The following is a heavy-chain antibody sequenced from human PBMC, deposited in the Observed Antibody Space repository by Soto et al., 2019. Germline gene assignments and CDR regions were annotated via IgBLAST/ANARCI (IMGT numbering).Heavy chain of an antibody. Sequence: ITLKESGPTLVKPTQTLTLTCTFSGFSLSTSAVGVGWIRQPPGKALEWLALIYWDDDKRYSPSLKSRLTITQDTSKNQVVLKKNHIDPVDTAPYFRGFLYYNLGRWDAWGQGTLVTVSS. CDR3: GFLYYNLGRWDA. CDR2: IYWDDDK. CDR1: GFSLSTSAVG. J-gene: IGHJ5*02. V-gene: IGHV2-5*02. D-gene: IGHD3-10*01.